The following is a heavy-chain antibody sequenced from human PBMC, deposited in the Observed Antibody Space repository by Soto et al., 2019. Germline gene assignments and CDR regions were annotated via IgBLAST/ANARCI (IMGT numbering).Heavy chain of an antibody. CDR2: IYPGGSDT. CDR1: GYSFTSFW. V-gene: IGHV5-51*01. D-gene: IGHD6-19*01. CDR3: VRSIAVTGSYFSGLDV. Sequence: AESLKISCKGSGYSFTSFWIGWVRQTPGKGLEWVGIIYPGGSDTRYSPSFQGQVTISADKSISTAYLQWSSLKASDTAMYYCVRSIAVTGSYFSGLDVWGQGTTVTVSS. J-gene: IGHJ6*02.